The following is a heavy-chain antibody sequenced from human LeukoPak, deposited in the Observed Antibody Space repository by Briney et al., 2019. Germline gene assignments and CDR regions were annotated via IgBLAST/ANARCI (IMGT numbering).Heavy chain of an antibody. CDR3: AKDQGSGWYPRIDY. Sequence: GRSLRLSCAASGFTVSNNYMSWVRQAPGKGLEWVSVMYRGGSTYYADSVQGRFTMSRDNSKNTLYLQMNSLRAEDTAVYYCAKDQGSGWYPRIDYWGQGTLVTVSS. CDR2: MYRGGST. D-gene: IGHD6-19*01. V-gene: IGHV3-66*01. J-gene: IGHJ4*02. CDR1: GFTVSNNY.